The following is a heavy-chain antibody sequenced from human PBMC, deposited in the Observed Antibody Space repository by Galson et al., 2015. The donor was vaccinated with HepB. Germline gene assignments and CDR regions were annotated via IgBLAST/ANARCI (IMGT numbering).Heavy chain of an antibody. D-gene: IGHD6-6*01. J-gene: IGHJ6*02. CDR2: ISSNGGST. CDR3: ARDSLSSSDLDLYYYYGMDV. CDR1: GFTFSSYA. Sequence: SLRLSCAASGFTFSSYAMHWVRQAPGKGLEYVSAISSNGGSTYYANSVKGRFTISRDNSKNTLYLQMGSLRAGDMAVYYCARDSLSSSDLDLYYYYGMDVWGQGTTVTVSS. V-gene: IGHV3-64*01.